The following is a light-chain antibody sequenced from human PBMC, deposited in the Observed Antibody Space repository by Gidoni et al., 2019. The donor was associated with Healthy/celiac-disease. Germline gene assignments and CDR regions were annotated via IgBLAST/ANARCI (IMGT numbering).Light chain of an antibody. CDR3: QQYGSSPRT. J-gene: IGKJ1*01. V-gene: IGKV3-20*01. CDR1: QSVSSSY. Sequence: TPSPGTLSLSPGESATLSCRASQSVSSSYLAWYQQKPGQAPRLLIYGASSRATGIPDRFSGSGSGTDFTLTISRLEPEDFAVYYCQQYGSSPRTFGQXTKVEIK. CDR2: GAS.